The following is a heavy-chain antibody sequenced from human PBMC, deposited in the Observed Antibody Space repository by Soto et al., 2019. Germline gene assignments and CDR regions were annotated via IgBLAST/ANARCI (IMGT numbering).Heavy chain of an antibody. CDR2: INAGNGKT. J-gene: IGHJ6*03. V-gene: IGHV1-3*01. Sequence: ASVKVSCKASGYTFTSYAMHWVGQAPGQRLDWMGWINAGNGKTKYSQKFQGSVTITRDKSASTAYMELSSLGLEDTAVYYCARDGIVVVPAAKKDLYYYYYMDVWGKGTTVTVSS. D-gene: IGHD2-2*01. CDR3: ARDGIVVVPAAKKDLYYYYYMDV. CDR1: GYTFTSYA.